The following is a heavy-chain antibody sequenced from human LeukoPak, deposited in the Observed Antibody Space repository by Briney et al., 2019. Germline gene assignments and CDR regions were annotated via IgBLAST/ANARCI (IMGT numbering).Heavy chain of an antibody. V-gene: IGHV3-23*01. D-gene: IGHD4-23*01. Sequence: GGSLRLSCAASEFIFSSYGMSWVRQAPGKGLGWVSAISASGGGTYYADSVKGRFTISRDNSRNTLYLEMNSLRAEDTAIYYCAKEVTPGALLYGPFDYWGQGTLVTVSS. CDR3: AKEVTPGALLYGPFDY. J-gene: IGHJ4*02. CDR1: EFIFSSYG. CDR2: ISASGGGT.